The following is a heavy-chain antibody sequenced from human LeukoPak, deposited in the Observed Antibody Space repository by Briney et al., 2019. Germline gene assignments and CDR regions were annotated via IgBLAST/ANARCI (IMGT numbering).Heavy chain of an antibody. J-gene: IGHJ1*01. CDR3: ARGISNGYYND. CDR2: IYTGGST. Sequence: GGSLGLSCAAAGFTVSSNYMTWVRQAPGKGLEWVSGIYTGGSTYYVASVKGRFTISRDNSKNTLYLQMNSLRAEDTAVYYCARGISNGYYNDWGQGTLVTVSS. V-gene: IGHV3-53*01. D-gene: IGHD3-22*01. CDR1: GFTVSSNY.